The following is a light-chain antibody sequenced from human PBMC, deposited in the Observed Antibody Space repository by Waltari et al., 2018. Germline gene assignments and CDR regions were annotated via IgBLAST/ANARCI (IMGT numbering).Light chain of an antibody. CDR3: QQHDNLPFG. V-gene: IGKV1-33*01. CDR2: DAS. J-gene: IGKJ5*01. Sequence: DIQMTQSPSSLSASVGDRVTITCQASKDISNYLNWYQQKPGKAPKPLIYDASNLETGGPSRFSGSGSGTDFTFTISSLQPEDIATYYCQQHDNLPFGFGQGTRLEIK. CDR1: KDISNY.